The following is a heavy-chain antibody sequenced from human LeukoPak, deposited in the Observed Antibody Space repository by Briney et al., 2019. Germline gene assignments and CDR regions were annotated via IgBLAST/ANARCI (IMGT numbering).Heavy chain of an antibody. CDR1: GFSFSDYW. Sequence: GGSLRLSCSASGFSFSDYWMHWVRQVPGKGLMWVSRINGDGSDTTYADSVKGRFTISRDNAKNTLYLQMNSLRAEDSAVYYCANLLGLWGNGGFDLWGRGTLVTVSS. CDR3: ANLLGLWGNGGFDL. D-gene: IGHD3-16*01. J-gene: IGHJ3*01. V-gene: IGHV3-74*01. CDR2: INGDGSDT.